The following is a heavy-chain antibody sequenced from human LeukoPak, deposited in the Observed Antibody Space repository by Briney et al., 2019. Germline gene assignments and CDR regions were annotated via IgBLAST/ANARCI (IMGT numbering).Heavy chain of an antibody. V-gene: IGHV1-18*01. CDR1: GGTFSSYA. D-gene: IGHD3-16*01. Sequence: AASVKVSCKASGGTFSSYAISWVRQAPGQGLEWMGWISAYNGNTNYAQKLQGRVTMTTDTSTSTAYMELRSLRSDDTAVYYCAREPRHDYSTRFAEYFQHWGQGTLVSVSS. CDR3: AREPRHDYSTRFAEYFQH. J-gene: IGHJ1*01. CDR2: ISAYNGNT.